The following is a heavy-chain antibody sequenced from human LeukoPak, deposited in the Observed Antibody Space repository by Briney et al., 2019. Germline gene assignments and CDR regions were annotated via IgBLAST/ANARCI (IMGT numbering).Heavy chain of an antibody. J-gene: IGHJ3*02. CDR2: INHSGST. D-gene: IGHD2-2*01. CDR3: ARAPRVVVPAAIGAFDI. Sequence: TWVRQPPGKGLEWIGEINHSGSTNYNPSLKSRVTISVDTSKNQFSLKLSSVTAADTAVYYCARAPRVVVPAAIGAFDIWGQGTMVTVSS. V-gene: IGHV4-34*01.